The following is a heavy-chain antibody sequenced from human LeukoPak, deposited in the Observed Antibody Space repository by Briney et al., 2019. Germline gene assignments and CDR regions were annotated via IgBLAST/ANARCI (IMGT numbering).Heavy chain of an antibody. D-gene: IGHD3-10*01. V-gene: IGHV4-61*02. Sequence: SETLSLTCTVSGGSISSGSYYWSWIRQPAGKGLEWIGRIYTSGSTNYNPSLKSRVTISVDTSKNQFSLKLSSVTAADTAVYYCACTMVRGVMASSARDDDAFDIWGQGTMVTVS. J-gene: IGHJ3*02. CDR3: ACTMVRGVMASSARDDDAFDI. CDR2: IYTSGST. CDR1: GGSISSGSYY.